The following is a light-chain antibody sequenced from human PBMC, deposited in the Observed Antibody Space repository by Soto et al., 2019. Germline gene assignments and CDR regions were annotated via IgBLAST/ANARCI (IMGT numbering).Light chain of an antibody. CDR3: CAYTATTTLSWV. CDR1: SSDIGGYNY. CDR2: EVR. J-gene: IGLJ3*02. V-gene: IGLV2-14*01. Sequence: QSVLTQPDSVSGSPGQSITISCTGTSSDIGGYNYVSWYRQHPGTAPKLMIYEVRNRPSEVSNRFSGSKSGNPASLTISALQAEDEADYYCCAYTATTTLSWVFGGGTKVAVL.